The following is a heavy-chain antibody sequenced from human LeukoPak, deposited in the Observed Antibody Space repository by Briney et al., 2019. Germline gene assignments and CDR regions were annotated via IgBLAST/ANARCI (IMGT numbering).Heavy chain of an antibody. CDR1: GFTFSSYG. CDR2: IWNGGSNK. CDR3: ARMEYSSGWGIDY. Sequence: PGRSLRLSCAASGFTFSSYGMHWVRQAPGKGLEWVSVIWNGGSNKYYADSVKGRFTISRDNSKNTLYLQMNSLRAEDTAVYYCARMEYSSGWGIDYWGQGTLVTVSS. V-gene: IGHV3-33*01. J-gene: IGHJ4*02. D-gene: IGHD6-19*01.